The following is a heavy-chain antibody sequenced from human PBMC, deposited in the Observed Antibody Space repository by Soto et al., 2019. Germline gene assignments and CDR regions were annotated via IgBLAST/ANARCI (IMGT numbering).Heavy chain of an antibody. V-gene: IGHV4-31*03. D-gene: IGHD5-12*01. CDR1: GGSISSGGYY. Sequence: QVQLQESGPGLVKPSQTLSLTCTVSGGSISSGGYYWSWIRQHPGKGLEWIGYIYYSGSTYCNPSLKIRVTRSVDTSKNQFSLKLSSVTAADTAVYYCGVGWLSPGMDVWGQVTTVTVSS. CDR3: GVGWLSPGMDV. CDR2: IYYSGST. J-gene: IGHJ6*02.